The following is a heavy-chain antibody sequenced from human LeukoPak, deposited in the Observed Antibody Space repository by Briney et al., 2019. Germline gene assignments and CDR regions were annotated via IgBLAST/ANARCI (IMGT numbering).Heavy chain of an antibody. CDR2: MNPNSGNT. CDR1: GYTFTIYD. Sequence: GASLKVSCKASGYTFTIYDINWVRQARGQGPERVGGMNPNSGNTVYAQKFQGRVTMARDTSISTSYMELSSLRSDDTAVYYCARGRTNYFYYWGQGTLGTVSP. V-gene: IGHV1-8*01. CDR3: ARGRTNYFYY. J-gene: IGHJ4*03.